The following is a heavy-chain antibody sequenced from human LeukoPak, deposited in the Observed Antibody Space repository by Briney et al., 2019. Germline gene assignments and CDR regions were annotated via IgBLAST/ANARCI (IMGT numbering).Heavy chain of an antibody. D-gene: IGHD6-13*01. CDR2: ISSSSSYI. Sequence: PGGSLRLSCAASGFTFSSYSMNWVRQAPGKGLEWVSSISSSSSYIYYADSVKGRFTISRDNAKNSLYLQMNSLRAEDTAVYYCARDRRSSYPQGAFDIWGQGTMVTVSS. CDR3: ARDRRSSYPQGAFDI. V-gene: IGHV3-21*01. J-gene: IGHJ3*02. CDR1: GFTFSSYS.